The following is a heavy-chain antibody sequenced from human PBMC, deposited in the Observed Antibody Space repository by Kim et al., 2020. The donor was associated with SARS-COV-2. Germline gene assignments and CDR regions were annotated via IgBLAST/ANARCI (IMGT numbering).Heavy chain of an antibody. Sequence: SETLSLTCTVSGGSISSYYWSWIRQPPGKGLEWIGYIYYSGSTNYNPSLKSRVTISVDTSKNQFSLKLSSVTAADTAVYYCARVGYYYYYGMDVWGQGTTVTVSS. D-gene: IGHD1-26*01. CDR2: IYYSGST. CDR3: ARVGYYYYYGMDV. V-gene: IGHV4-59*01. J-gene: IGHJ6*02. CDR1: GGSISSYY.